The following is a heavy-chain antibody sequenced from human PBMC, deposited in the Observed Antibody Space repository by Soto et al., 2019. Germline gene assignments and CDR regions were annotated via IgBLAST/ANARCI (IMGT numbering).Heavy chain of an antibody. V-gene: IGHV4-59*08. CDR2: IYYSGST. Sequence: SETLSLTCTVSGGSISSYYWSWIRQPPGKGLEWIGYIYYSGSTNYNPSLKSRVTISVDTSKNQFSLKLSSVTAADTAVYYCARRFSSAFDIWGQGTMVTVSS. D-gene: IGHD6-13*01. CDR1: GGSISSYY. CDR3: ARRFSSAFDI. J-gene: IGHJ3*02.